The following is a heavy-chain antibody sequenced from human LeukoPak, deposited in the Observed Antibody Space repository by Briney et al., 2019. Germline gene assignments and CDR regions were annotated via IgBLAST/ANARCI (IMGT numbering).Heavy chain of an antibody. CDR1: GYTFTSYD. CDR2: MNPNSGNT. CDR3: ARLYNWNYGFDP. Sequence: ASVNVSCKASGYTFTSYDINWVRQATGQGLEWMGWMNPNSGNTGYAQKFQGRVTITRNTSISTAYMELSSLRSEDTAVYYCARLYNWNYGFDPWGQGTLVTVSS. V-gene: IGHV1-8*03. D-gene: IGHD1-7*01. J-gene: IGHJ5*02.